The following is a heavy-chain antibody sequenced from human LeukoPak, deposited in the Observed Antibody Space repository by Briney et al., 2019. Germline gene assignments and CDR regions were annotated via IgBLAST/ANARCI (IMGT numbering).Heavy chain of an antibody. CDR1: GYTFTSYY. Sequence: ASVKVSCKTSGYTFTSYYIHWVRQAPGQGLEWLGIINPSGGSTTYAQKFQGRVTMTTDTSTSTVYMELTSLRSDDTAVYYCARLSAYYNEADIWGQGTMVTVSS. V-gene: IGHV1-46*01. CDR2: INPSGGST. D-gene: IGHD3-9*01. CDR3: ARLSAYYNEADI. J-gene: IGHJ3*02.